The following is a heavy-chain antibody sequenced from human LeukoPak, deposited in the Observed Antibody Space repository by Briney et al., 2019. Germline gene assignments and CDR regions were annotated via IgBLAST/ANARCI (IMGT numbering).Heavy chain of an antibody. CDR3: ARRTGGDFGSGSFYY. D-gene: IGHD3-10*01. J-gene: IGHJ4*02. CDR2: INHSGST. Sequence: NPSETLSLTCAVYGGSFSGYYWSWIRQPPGKGLEWIGEINHSGSTNYNPSLKSRVTISVDTSKNQFSLKLSSVTAADTAVYYCARRTGGDFGSGSFYYWGQGSLVTVSS. V-gene: IGHV4-34*01. CDR1: GGSFSGYY.